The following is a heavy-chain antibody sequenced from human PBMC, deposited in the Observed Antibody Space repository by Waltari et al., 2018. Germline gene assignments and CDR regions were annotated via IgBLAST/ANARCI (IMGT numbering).Heavy chain of an antibody. CDR3: ARQDAGPLDP. CDR2: IYPRNSDI. V-gene: IGHV5-51*01. Sequence: EVQLVQSGPEVKKPGESLKISCQGSAYNFPTHWIAWVRQTPGKGLEWIGKIYPRNSDIRYSPSFDGQVTISVDKANLTTYLQWNSLKSSDTGMYYCARQDAGPLDPWGQGTLVTVSS. J-gene: IGHJ5*02. CDR1: AYNFPTHW.